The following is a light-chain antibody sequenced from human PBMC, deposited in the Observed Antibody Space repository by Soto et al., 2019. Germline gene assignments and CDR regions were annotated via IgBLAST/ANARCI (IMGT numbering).Light chain of an antibody. Sequence: SYELTQPPSVSVSPGQTASITCSGDKLGDKYACWYQQKPGQSPVLVIYQDSKRPSGIPERFSGSNSGNTATLTISGTQAMDEADYYCQAWDSSVVFGGGTQLTLL. CDR1: KLGDKY. V-gene: IGLV3-1*01. J-gene: IGLJ2*01. CDR3: QAWDSSVV. CDR2: QDS.